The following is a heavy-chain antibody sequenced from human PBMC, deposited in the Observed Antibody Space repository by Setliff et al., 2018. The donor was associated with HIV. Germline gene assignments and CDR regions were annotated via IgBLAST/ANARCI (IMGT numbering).Heavy chain of an antibody. Sequence: SETLSLTCTVSGGSISRHYWSWIRQPPGKGLEWIGSIYYSGSTNCNPSLKSRVTISVDTSKEQFSLKLSSVTAADTAVYDCARATVGYYNILTVYHDASDIWGQGTMVTVSS. J-gene: IGHJ3*02. CDR2: IYYSGST. D-gene: IGHD3-9*01. CDR3: ARATVGYYNILTVYHDASDI. V-gene: IGHV4-59*11. CDR1: GGSISRHY.